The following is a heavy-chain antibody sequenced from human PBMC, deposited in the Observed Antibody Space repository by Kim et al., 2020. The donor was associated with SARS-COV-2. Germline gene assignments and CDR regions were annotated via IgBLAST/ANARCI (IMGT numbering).Heavy chain of an antibody. J-gene: IGHJ4*02. CDR2: INHSGST. V-gene: IGHV4-34*01. D-gene: IGHD6-13*01. CDR1: GGSFSGYY. CDR3: SCGGVRGTAATVADY. Sequence: SETLSLTCAVYGGSFSGYYWSWIRQPPGKGLEWIGVINHSGSTNYNPSLKSRVTISVDTSKNQFSLKLSPVTAADTAAYYCSCGGVRGTAATVADYWGQG.